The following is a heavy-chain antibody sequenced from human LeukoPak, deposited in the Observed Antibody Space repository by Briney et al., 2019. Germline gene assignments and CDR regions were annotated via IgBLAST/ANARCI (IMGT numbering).Heavy chain of an antibody. CDR3: ARADIRAIASSGWYGFDY. J-gene: IGHJ4*02. V-gene: IGHV1-18*01. CDR1: GYTFTSYG. CDR2: ISGYNGNT. Sequence: GASVKVSCRASGYTFTSYGISWVRQAPGQGLECMGWISGYNGNTDYAQKFQGRVTMTTDTSTSTAYMELRSLRSDDTAVYYCARADIRAIASSGWYGFDYWGQGTLVTVSS. D-gene: IGHD6-19*01.